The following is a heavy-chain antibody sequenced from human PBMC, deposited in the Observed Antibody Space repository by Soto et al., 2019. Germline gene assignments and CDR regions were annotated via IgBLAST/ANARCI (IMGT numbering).Heavy chain of an antibody. D-gene: IGHD2-2*01. CDR1: GFTFSSYS. CDR3: ARAQVVVIPAAAFYFDS. Sequence: EVQLVESGGGLVKPGGSLRLSCAASGFTFSSYSMNWVRQAPGKGLEWVSSISSTSSHIYYADSVKGRFTISRDNAKNSLYLQMNGLRAEETAVYYCARAQVVVIPAAAFYFDSWGQGTLLTVSS. V-gene: IGHV3-21*01. J-gene: IGHJ4*02. CDR2: ISSTSSHI.